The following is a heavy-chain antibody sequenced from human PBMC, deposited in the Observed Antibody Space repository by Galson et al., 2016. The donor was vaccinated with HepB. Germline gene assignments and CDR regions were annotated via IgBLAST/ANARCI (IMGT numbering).Heavy chain of an antibody. V-gene: IGHV3-49*04. D-gene: IGHD1-1*01. J-gene: IGHJ6*02. Sequence: SLRLSCASSGLTFGNFIMSWVRQAPGQGLEWVALIRTNADGGTTEYAASVKGRFSISRDDSESIAYLQMNSLKTEDTAVYYCGTTIYYYYGMDVWGQGTTVTVSS. CDR1: GLTFGNFI. CDR2: IRTNADGGTT. CDR3: GTTIYYYYGMDV.